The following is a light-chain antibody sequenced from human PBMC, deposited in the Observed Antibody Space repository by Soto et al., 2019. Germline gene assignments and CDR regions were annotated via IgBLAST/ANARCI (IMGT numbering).Light chain of an antibody. V-gene: IGKV3-11*01. CDR3: QQRKNWPPIT. CDR1: QNVDKF. Sequence: EIELTQSPATFSFSPGETAPLSCRASQNVDKFLAWYQQRPGQPPRLLIFDSSNRATGVPVRFSGSGSGTVFTLTIGSLEPEDSAVYYCQQRKNWPPITFGQGTRLEIK. CDR2: DSS. J-gene: IGKJ5*01.